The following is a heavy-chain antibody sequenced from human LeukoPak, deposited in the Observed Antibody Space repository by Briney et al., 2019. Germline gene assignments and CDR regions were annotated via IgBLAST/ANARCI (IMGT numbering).Heavy chain of an antibody. CDR2: ISSSSSTI. Sequence: PGGSLRLSCAASGFTFSSYSMNWVRQAPGKGLEWVSYISSSSSTIYYADSVKGRFTISRDNAKNSLYLQMNSLRAEDTAVYYCAKDQEGGAGTGRFDYWGQGTLVTVSS. D-gene: IGHD6-13*01. V-gene: IGHV3-48*01. J-gene: IGHJ4*02. CDR1: GFTFSSYS. CDR3: AKDQEGGAGTGRFDY.